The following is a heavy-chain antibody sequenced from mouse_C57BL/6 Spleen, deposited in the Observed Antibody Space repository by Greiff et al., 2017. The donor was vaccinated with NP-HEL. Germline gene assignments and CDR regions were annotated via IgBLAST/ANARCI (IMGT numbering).Heavy chain of an antibody. CDR3: ARWSAESLDY. Sequence: VQLQESGAELARPGASVKMSCKASGYTFTSYTMHWVKQRPGQGLEWIGYINPSSGSTKYNQKFKDKATLTADKSSSTAYMQLSSLTSEDSAVYYCARWSAESLDYWGQGTTLTVSS. CDR1: GYTFTSYT. V-gene: IGHV1-4*01. CDR2: INPSSGST. J-gene: IGHJ2*01.